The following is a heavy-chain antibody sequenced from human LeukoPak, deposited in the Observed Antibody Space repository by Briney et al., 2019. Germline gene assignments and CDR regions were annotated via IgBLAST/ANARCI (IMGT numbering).Heavy chain of an antibody. J-gene: IGHJ4*02. CDR3: TTADILTDLNHY. CDR1: GFTFSSAW. D-gene: IGHD3-9*01. V-gene: IGHV3-15*01. Sequence: GGSLRLSCAASGFTFSSAWMSWVRQAPGKGLEWVGRIKSKTDGGTTDYAAPVKGRFTIARDDSKNTLYLQMNSLKTEDTAVYYCTTADILTDLNHYWGQGTLVTVSS. CDR2: IKSKTDGGTT.